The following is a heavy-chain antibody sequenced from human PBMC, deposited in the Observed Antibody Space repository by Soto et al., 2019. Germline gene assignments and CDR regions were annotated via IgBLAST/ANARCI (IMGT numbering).Heavy chain of an antibody. CDR2: VFNDESSI. CDR3: ATGAAHYYDTSRY. Sequence: GGSLRLSCTASGSGFSALAMHWIRQPPGKGLEWVAVVFNDESSISCADSVKGRFTISRDNSRNTLYLQMTSLRLEDTALYYCATGAAHYYDTSRYWGQGTLVTVSS. V-gene: IGHV3-30-3*01. J-gene: IGHJ4*02. CDR1: GSGFSALA. D-gene: IGHD3-22*01.